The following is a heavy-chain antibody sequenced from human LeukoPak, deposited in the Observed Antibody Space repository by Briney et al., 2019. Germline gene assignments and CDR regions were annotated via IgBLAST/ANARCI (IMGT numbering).Heavy chain of an antibody. V-gene: IGHV4-59*01. CDR2: IYYTGST. CDR3: ASTYYYDSSGYFRY. D-gene: IGHD3-22*01. CDR1: GGSISSSY. J-gene: IGHJ4*02. Sequence: SETLSLTCTVSGGSISSSYWSWIRQPPKKGLEWIGYIYYTGSTNYNPSLKSRVTISVDTSKNQFSLKLSSVTAADTAVYYCASTYYYDSSGYFRYWGQGTLVTVSS.